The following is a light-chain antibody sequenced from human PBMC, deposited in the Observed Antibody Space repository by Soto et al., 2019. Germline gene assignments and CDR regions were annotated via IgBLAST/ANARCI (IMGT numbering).Light chain of an antibody. V-gene: IGKV3-20*01. CDR2: GAS. J-gene: IGKJ1*01. Sequence: EIVLTQSPGTLSLSPGERATLSCRASQSVSNNYLAWYQQKPGQAPRLLIYGASNRATGIPDRFSSSGSGTDFTLTISRLEPEDFAVYYCQQYGSSGTFGQGPKVDIK. CDR3: QQYGSSGT. CDR1: QSVSNNY.